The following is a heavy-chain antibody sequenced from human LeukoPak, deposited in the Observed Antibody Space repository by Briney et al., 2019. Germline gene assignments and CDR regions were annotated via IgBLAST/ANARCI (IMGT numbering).Heavy chain of an antibody. J-gene: IGHJ4*02. CDR3: ARGASGGYFDWSKRYFDY. D-gene: IGHD3-9*01. Sequence: ASVKVSCKASGYTFTSYDINWVRQATGQGLEWMGWMNPNSGNTGYAQKFQGRDTMTRNTSISTVYMELSSLRSEDTAVYYCARGASGGYFDWSKRYFDYWGQGTLVTVSS. CDR2: MNPNSGNT. V-gene: IGHV1-8*01. CDR1: GYTFTSYD.